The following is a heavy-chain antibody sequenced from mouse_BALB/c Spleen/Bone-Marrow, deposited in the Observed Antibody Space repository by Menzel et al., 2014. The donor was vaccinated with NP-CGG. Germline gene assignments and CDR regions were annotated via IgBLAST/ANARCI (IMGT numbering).Heavy chain of an antibody. CDR1: GYTFTSFY. CDR3: ARKSQRAYDSMNY. CDR2: IYPGDFNT. Sequence: VQLQQSGPELVKPGASVRISCKASGYTFTSFYIYWVRQRPGQGLEWIGWIYPGDFNTKYNEKFEGKATLTADKSSSTASMQLSSLTSEDSAVYFCARKSQRAYDSMNYWGQGTSVTVSS. D-gene: IGHD2-4*01. J-gene: IGHJ4*01. V-gene: IGHV1S56*01.